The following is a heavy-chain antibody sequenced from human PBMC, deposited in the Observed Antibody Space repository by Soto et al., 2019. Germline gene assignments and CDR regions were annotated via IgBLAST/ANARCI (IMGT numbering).Heavy chain of an antibody. CDR1: GFTFSSYA. D-gene: IGHD6-13*01. CDR2: ISYDGSNK. CDR3: ARESGSWSLGYYYGMDV. Sequence: GGSLRLSCAASGFTFSSYAMHWVRQAPGKGLEWVAVISYDGSNKYYADSVKGRFTISRDNSKNTLYLQMNSLRAEDTAVYYCARESGSWSLGYYYGMDVWGQGTTVTVSS. J-gene: IGHJ6*02. V-gene: IGHV3-30-3*01.